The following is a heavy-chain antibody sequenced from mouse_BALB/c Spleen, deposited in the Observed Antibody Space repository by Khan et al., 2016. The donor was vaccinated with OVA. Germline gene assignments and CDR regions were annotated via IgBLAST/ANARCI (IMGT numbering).Heavy chain of an antibody. Sequence: QMQLEESGPGLVAPSQSLSITCTISGFSLTNYGVHWVRQPPGKGLEWLVVIWSDGSTTYYSALKSRLTIIKDNSESQVFLKMNSLQTDDTAMYFCARQPYYHYNSMDYWGQGTSVTVSS. CDR3: ARQPYYHYNSMDY. J-gene: IGHJ4*01. D-gene: IGHD2-10*01. CDR2: IWSDGST. V-gene: IGHV2-6-1*01. CDR1: GFSLTNYG.